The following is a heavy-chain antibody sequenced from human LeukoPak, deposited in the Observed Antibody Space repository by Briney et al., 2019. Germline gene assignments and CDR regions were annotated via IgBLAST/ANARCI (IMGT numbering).Heavy chain of an antibody. V-gene: IGHV3-23*01. D-gene: IGHD1-14*01. CDR3: TKPARTDAFDI. CDR1: GFTFNNYA. CDR2: ISGSGANT. Sequence: GGSLRLSCAASGFTFNNYAMNWVRKAPGKGLEWVSSISGSGANTYYADSVKGRFTISRDNSKNTLYLQMNSLRAEDTAVYYCTKPARTDAFDIWGQGTMVTVSS. J-gene: IGHJ3*02.